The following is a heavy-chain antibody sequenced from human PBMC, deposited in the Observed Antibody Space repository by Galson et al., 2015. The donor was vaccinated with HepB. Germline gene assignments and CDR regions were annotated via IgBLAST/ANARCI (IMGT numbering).Heavy chain of an antibody. CDR2: IRYDGSNK. Sequence: SLRLSCAASGFTFSSYGMHWVRQAPGKGLEWVAFIRYDGSNKYYADSVKGRFTISRDNSKNTLYLQMNSLRAEDTAVYYCAKVLACPNYYGSVNAFDIWGQGTMVTVSS. D-gene: IGHD3-10*01. CDR3: AKVLACPNYYGSVNAFDI. J-gene: IGHJ3*02. CDR1: GFTFSSYG. V-gene: IGHV3-30*02.